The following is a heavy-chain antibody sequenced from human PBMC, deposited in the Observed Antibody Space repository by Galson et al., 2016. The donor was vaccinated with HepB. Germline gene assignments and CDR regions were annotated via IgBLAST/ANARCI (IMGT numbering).Heavy chain of an antibody. CDR1: GYNFPSHA. D-gene: IGHD4-11*01. J-gene: IGHJ6*02. V-gene: IGHV1-3*01. CDR3: TRDGFGNYGGRNYYHGMDV. CDR2: INAGNGDT. Sequence: SVKVSCKAAGYNFPSHAMHWVRQAPGQGLEWMGWINAGNGDTKYSQKFQSRVTFTRDTSASTLYMELSSLRSEDTAVFYCTRDGFGNYGGRNYYHGMDVWGQGTTVTVSS.